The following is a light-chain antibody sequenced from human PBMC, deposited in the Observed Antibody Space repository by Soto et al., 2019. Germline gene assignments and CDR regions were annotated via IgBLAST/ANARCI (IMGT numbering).Light chain of an antibody. CDR1: SSDIGGYNF. Sequence: QSVLTQPASVSGSPGQSITISCTGTSSDIGGYNFVSWYQRHPGKAPKLMIYEVSYRPSGVSNRFSGTKSGNTASLTISGLQPEDEADYYCSSYTSSNTLEVFGTGTKLTVL. CDR2: EVS. CDR3: SSYTSSNTLEV. V-gene: IGLV2-14*01. J-gene: IGLJ1*01.